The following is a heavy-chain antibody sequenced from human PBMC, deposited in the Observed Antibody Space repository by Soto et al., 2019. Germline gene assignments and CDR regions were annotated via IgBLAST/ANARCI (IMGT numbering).Heavy chain of an antibody. CDR2: MSHSGGT. CDR1: GGSVSGANYY. Sequence: QVQLQQWGAGLLKPSETLSLTCAVYGGSVSGANYYWSWIRQPPGKGLEWIGEMSHSGGTHFNTCRMSRVTISVDTSTNQFSLKLSSVTAADTSLYYCARVERGTATTVVDAFDIWGPGTMVTVSS. J-gene: IGHJ3*02. V-gene: IGHV4-34*01. D-gene: IGHD1-1*01. CDR3: ARVERGTATTVVDAFDI.